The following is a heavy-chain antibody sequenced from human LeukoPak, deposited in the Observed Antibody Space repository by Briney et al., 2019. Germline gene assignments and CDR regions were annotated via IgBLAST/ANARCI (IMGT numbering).Heavy chain of an antibody. J-gene: IGHJ6*02. CDR1: GYTFTSYG. V-gene: IGHV1-18*01. CDR2: ISAYNGNT. CDR3: ARDCGDTAMVIQFLYYYYGMDV. D-gene: IGHD5-18*01. Sequence: ASAKVSCKASGYTFTSYGISWVRQAPGQGLEWMGWISAYNGNTNYAQKLQGRVTMTTDTSTSTAYMELRSLRSDDTAVYYCARDCGDTAMVIQFLYYYYGMDVWGQGTTVTVSS.